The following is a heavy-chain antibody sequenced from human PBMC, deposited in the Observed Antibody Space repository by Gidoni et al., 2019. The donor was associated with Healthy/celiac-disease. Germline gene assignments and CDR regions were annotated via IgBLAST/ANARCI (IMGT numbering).Heavy chain of an antibody. J-gene: IGHJ6*02. Sequence: QVQLQQWGAGLLKPSETLSLTYAVYGGSFSGYYWSWIRQPPGQGMEWIGEINHSGSTNYNPSLKSRVTISVDTSKNQFSLKLSSVTAADPAVYYCARAIAARSRYYYYGMDVWGQGTTVTVSS. CDR2: INHSGST. CDR3: ARAIAARSRYYYYGMDV. D-gene: IGHD6-6*01. V-gene: IGHV4-34*01. CDR1: GGSFSGYY.